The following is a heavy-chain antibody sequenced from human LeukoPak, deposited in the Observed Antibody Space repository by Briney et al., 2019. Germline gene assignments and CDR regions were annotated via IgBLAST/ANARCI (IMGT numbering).Heavy chain of an antibody. J-gene: IGHJ4*02. Sequence: SETLSLTCTVSGGSISSGDYYWSWIRQPPGKGLEYIGCIYYSGSTYYNPSLKSRITISVDTSKNQFSLKLSSVTAADTAVYYCARGSWSSSIDYWGQGTLVTVSS. CDR1: GGSISSGDYY. CDR3: ARGSWSSSIDY. V-gene: IGHV4-30-4*01. D-gene: IGHD6-6*01. CDR2: IYYSGST.